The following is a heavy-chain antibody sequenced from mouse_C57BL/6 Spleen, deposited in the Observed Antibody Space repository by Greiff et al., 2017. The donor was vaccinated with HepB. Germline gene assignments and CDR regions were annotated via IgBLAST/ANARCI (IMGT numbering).Heavy chain of an antibody. D-gene: IGHD1-1*01. CDR3: ARDRAYYYGSDYAMDY. CDR1: GYSITSGYY. Sequence: EVQLQESGPGLVKPSQSLSLTCSVTGYSITSGYYWNWIRQFPGNKLEWMGYISYDGSNNYNPSLKNRISITRDTSKNQFFLKLNSVTTEDTATYDCARDRAYYYGSDYAMDYWGQGTSVTVSS. J-gene: IGHJ4*01. CDR2: ISYDGSN. V-gene: IGHV3-6*01.